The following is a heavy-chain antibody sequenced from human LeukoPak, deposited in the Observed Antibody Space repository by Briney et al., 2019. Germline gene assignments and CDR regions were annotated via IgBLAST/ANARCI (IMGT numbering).Heavy chain of an antibody. CDR2: IKSKTDGGTT. CDR3: TTYYYDSSGYWYFDY. D-gene: IGHD3-22*01. Sequence: PGGSLRLSCAASGFTFSNAWMSWVRQAPGKGLEWVGRIKSKTDGGTTDYAAPVKGRFTISRDDSKNTLYLQMNSLKTEDTAVYYFTTYYYDSSGYWYFDYWGREPWSPSPQ. J-gene: IGHJ4*02. V-gene: IGHV3-15*01. CDR1: GFTFSNAW.